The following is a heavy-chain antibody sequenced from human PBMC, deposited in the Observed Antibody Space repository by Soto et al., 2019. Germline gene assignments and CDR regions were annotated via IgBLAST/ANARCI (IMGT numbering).Heavy chain of an antibody. Sequence: ASVKVSCKASGGTFSSYAISWVRQAPGQGLEWMGGIIPIFGTANYAQKFQGRVTITADESTSTAYMELSSLRSEDTAVYYCARDSNFWSGYYTIDYWGQGTLVTVSS. CDR2: IIPIFGTA. V-gene: IGHV1-69*13. D-gene: IGHD3-3*01. J-gene: IGHJ4*02. CDR3: ARDSNFWSGYYTIDY. CDR1: GGTFSSYA.